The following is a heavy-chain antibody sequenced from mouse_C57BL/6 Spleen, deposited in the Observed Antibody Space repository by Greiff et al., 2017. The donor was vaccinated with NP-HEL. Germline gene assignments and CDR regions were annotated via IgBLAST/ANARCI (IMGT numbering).Heavy chain of an antibody. J-gene: IGHJ4*01. D-gene: IGHD2-4*01. CDR2: ISSGGDYI. CDR3: TRAAIYYDYGGAMDY. CDR1: GFTFSSYA. V-gene: IGHV5-9-1*02. Sequence: EVHLVESGEGLVKPGGSLKLSCAASGFTFSSYAMSWVRQTPEKRLEWVAYISSGGDYIYYADTVKGRFTISRDNARNTLYLQMSSLKSEDTAMYYCTRAAIYYDYGGAMDYWGQGTSVTVSS.